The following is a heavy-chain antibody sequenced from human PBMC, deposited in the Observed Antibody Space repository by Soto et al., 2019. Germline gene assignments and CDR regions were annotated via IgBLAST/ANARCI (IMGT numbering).Heavy chain of an antibody. CDR2: ISNDGRKK. D-gene: IGHD3-22*01. V-gene: IGHV3-30*18. J-gene: IGHJ4*02. CDR1: GFNFGTCV. Sequence: GGSLRLSCAASGFNFGTCVMHWVRQTPDKGLEWLAVISNDGRKKYYLDSLEGRFTISRDNSKNTLYLEMNSLRPDDSAVYYCAKGDDTDEYDYRGPGTLVTVSS. CDR3: AKGDDTDEYDY.